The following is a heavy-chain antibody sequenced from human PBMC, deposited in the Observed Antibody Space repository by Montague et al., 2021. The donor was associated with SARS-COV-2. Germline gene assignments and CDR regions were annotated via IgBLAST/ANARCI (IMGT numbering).Heavy chain of an antibody. D-gene: IGHD3-10*01. CDR1: GFTFSSYA. Sequence: SLRLSCAASGFTFSSYAMHWVRQAPGKGLEWVAFITCGGSNKYYADSMKGRFTISRDNSKNTLYLQMNSLRADDTAVYYCARVGYGSGSYWAFDIWGQGTLVTVSS. CDR2: ITCGGSNK. CDR3: ARVGYGSGSYWAFDI. J-gene: IGHJ3*02. V-gene: IGHV3-30-3*01.